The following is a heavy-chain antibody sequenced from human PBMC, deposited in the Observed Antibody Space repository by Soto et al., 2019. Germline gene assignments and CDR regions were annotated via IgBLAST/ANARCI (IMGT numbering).Heavy chain of an antibody. Sequence: QVQLVESGGGVVQPGRSLRLSCAASGFTFSSYGMHWVRQAPGKGLEWVAVISYDGSNKYYADSVKGRFTISRDNSKNTLYLQMNSLRAEDTAVYYCAKERDTRITILGVVITNYYYGMDVWGQGTTVTVSS. J-gene: IGHJ6*02. V-gene: IGHV3-30*18. D-gene: IGHD3-3*01. CDR2: ISYDGSNK. CDR3: AKERDTRITILGVVITNYYYGMDV. CDR1: GFTFSSYG.